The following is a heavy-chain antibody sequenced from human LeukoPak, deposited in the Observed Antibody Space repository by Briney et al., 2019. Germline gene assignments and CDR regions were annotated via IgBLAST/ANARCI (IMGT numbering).Heavy chain of an antibody. D-gene: IGHD5-24*01. CDR3: ARDVPVEMTVSGYFDF. CDR1: GDTFSGYA. CDR2: IIPIFGSP. V-gene: IGHV1-69*06. Sequence: SVKVSCKASGDTFSGYAISWVRQAPGQGLEWMGGIIPIFGSPNYAQRFQGRVTITADKSTSTAYMELSSLTYEDTAVYYCARDVPVEMTVSGYFDFWGQGTLVTVSS. J-gene: IGHJ4*02.